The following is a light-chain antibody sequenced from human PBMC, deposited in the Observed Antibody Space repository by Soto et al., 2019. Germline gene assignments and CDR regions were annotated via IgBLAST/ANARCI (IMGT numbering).Light chain of an antibody. CDR1: QGISSY. Sequence: IRMTQSPSSFSASTGDRVTITCRASQGISSYLAWYQQKPGKAPKLLIYAASTLQSGVPSRFSGSGSGTDFTLTISCLQSEDFATYYCQQYYSYPSITFGQGTRLEIK. CDR2: AAS. J-gene: IGKJ5*01. V-gene: IGKV1-8*01. CDR3: QQYYSYPSIT.